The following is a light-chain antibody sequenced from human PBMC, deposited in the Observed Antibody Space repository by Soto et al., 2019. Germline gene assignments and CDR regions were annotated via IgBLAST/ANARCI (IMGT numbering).Light chain of an antibody. V-gene: IGKV1-17*01. Sequence: DIQMTQSPSSLSASVGDRVTITCRASQGVGNDLAWFQQQPGKAPKLLIYAASTLQSGVPSRFSGSRSGTEFTLTIASLQPEDFANYYCLQHTSYPWTFGPGTKVEIK. CDR3: LQHTSYPWT. J-gene: IGKJ1*01. CDR2: AAS. CDR1: QGVGND.